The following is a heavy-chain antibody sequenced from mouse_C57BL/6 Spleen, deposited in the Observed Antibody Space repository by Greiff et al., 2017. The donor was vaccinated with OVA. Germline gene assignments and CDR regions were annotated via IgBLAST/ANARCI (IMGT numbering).Heavy chain of an antibody. J-gene: IGHJ4*01. Sequence: QVQLQQSGPELVKPGASVKLSCKASGYTFSSSWMHWVKQRPGQGLEWIGRIYPGDGGTNYNGKFKGKATLTADKSSSTAYMQLSSLTSEDSAVYFCARVYDYALAMDYWGQGTSVTVSS. V-gene: IGHV1-82*01. CDR2: IYPGDGGT. D-gene: IGHD2-4*01. CDR3: ARVYDYALAMDY. CDR1: GYTFSSSW.